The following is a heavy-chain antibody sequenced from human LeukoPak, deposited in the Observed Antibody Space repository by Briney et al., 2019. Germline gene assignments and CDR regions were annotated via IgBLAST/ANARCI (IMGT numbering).Heavy chain of an antibody. J-gene: IGHJ4*02. Sequence: GSLRLSCVASGFTFSDYYLTWIRQAPGKGLEWIGEINHSGSTNYNPSLKSRVTISVDTSKDQFSLKLSSVTAADTAVYYCARGRLQGYCSSTSCYTFFDYWGQGTLVTVSS. D-gene: IGHD2-2*02. CDR2: INHSGST. V-gene: IGHV4-34*01. CDR3: ARGRLQGYCSSTSCYTFFDY. CDR1: GFTFSDYY.